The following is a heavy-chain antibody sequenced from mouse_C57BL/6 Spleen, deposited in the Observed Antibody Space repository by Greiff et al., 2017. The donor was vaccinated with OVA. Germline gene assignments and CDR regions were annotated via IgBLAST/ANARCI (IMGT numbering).Heavy chain of an antibody. Sequence: EVMLVESGGGLVQPKGSLKLSCAASGFSFNTYAMNWVRQAPGKGLEWVARIRSKSNNYATYYADSVKDRFTISRDDSESMLYLQMNNLKTEDTAMYYCVRLRGDKSPYYYAMDYWGQGTSVTVSS. D-gene: IGHD3-3*01. CDR2: IRSKSNNYAT. CDR3: VRLRGDKSPYYYAMDY. J-gene: IGHJ4*01. CDR1: GFSFNTYA. V-gene: IGHV10-1*01.